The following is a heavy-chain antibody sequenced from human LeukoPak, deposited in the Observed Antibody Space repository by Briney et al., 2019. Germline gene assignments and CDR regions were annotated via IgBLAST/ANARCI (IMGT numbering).Heavy chain of an antibody. Sequence: GGSLRLSCAASGFTFSSYGMHWVRQAPGKGLVWVAVISYDGTNKYYADSVRGRFTISRDNSKNTLYVQMNSLRVDDTAVYYCATKSLIGYTDQWGQGTLVTVSS. J-gene: IGHJ4*02. CDR3: ATKSLIGYTDQ. CDR1: GFTFSSYG. V-gene: IGHV3-33*03. CDR2: ISYDGTNK. D-gene: IGHD6-13*01.